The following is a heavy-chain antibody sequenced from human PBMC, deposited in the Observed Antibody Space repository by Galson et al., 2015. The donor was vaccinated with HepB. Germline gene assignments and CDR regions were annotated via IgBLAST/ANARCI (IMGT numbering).Heavy chain of an antibody. V-gene: IGHV3-30*04. D-gene: IGHD1-26*01. Sequence: SLRLSCAASGFTFSSYAMHWVRQAPGKGLEWVAVISYDGSNKYYADSVKGRFTISRDNSKNTLYLQMNSLRAEDTAVYYCAPREEYYFDYWGQGTLVTVSS. CDR1: GFTFSSYA. CDR2: ISYDGSNK. CDR3: APREEYYFDY. J-gene: IGHJ4*02.